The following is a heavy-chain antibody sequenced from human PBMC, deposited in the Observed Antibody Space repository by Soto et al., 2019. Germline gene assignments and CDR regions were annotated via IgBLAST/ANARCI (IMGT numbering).Heavy chain of an antibody. CDR2: IIPIFGTA. J-gene: IGHJ5*02. CDR3: ARDRYYGSGSYYPNWFDP. V-gene: IGHV1-69*13. D-gene: IGHD3-10*01. CDR1: GGTFSSYA. Sequence: SVKVSCKASGGTFSSYAISWVRQAPGQGLEWMGGIIPIFGTANYAQKFQGRVTITADESTSTAYMELSSLRSEDTAVYYCARDRYYGSGSYYPNWFDPWGQGTLVTVSS.